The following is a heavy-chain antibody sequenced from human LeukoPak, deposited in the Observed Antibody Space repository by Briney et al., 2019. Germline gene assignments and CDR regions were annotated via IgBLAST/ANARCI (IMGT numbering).Heavy chain of an antibody. J-gene: IGHJ6*03. V-gene: IGHV1-69*13. CDR3: ARANRPLWFGELLYYYYYMDV. Sequence: AASVTVSCKASGGTFSSYAISWVRQAPGQGLEWMGGIIPIFGTANYAQKFQGRVTITADESTSTAYMELSSLRSEDTAVYYCARANRPLWFGELLYYYYYMDVWGKGTTVTISS. D-gene: IGHD3-10*01. CDR2: IIPIFGTA. CDR1: GGTFSSYA.